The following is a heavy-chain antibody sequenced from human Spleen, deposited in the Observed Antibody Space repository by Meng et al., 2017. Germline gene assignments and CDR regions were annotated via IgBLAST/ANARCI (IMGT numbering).Heavy chain of an antibody. J-gene: IGHJ4*02. CDR3: ASLYSSGWYYFDY. D-gene: IGHD6-19*01. CDR2: INSDGSST. CDR1: GFTFSTYW. V-gene: IGHV3-74*01. Sequence: GESLKISCAASGFTFSTYWMHWVRQAPGKGLLWVSRINSDGSSTIYADSVKGRFTISRDNAENTLYLQMNSLRAEDTAVYYCASLYSSGWYYFDYWGQGTMVTVSS.